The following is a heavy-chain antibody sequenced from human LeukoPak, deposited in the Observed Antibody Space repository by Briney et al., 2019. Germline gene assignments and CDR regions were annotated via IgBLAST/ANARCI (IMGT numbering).Heavy chain of an antibody. J-gene: IGHJ3*02. V-gene: IGHV4-59*01. CDR3: ARDTLRGSYGSGSYYNPLGAFDI. Sequence: SETLSLTCTVSGGSISSYYWSWIRQPPGKGLEWIGYIYYSGSTNYNPSLKSRVTISVDTSKNLFSLKLSSVTAADTAVYYCARDTLRGSYGSGSYYNPLGAFDIWGQGTMVTVSS. CDR2: IYYSGST. CDR1: GGSISSYY. D-gene: IGHD3-10*01.